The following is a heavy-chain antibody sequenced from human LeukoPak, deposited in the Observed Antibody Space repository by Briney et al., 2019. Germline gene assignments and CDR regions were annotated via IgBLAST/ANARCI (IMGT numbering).Heavy chain of an antibody. CDR3: AKYSSSTRTFDY. J-gene: IGHJ4*02. CDR2: IKQDGSEK. Sequence: GGSLRLSCAASGFTFSNYWMSWVRQAPGKGLEWVANIKQDGSEKYYVDSVKGRFTIPRDNAKNSLYLQMNSPRAEDTAVYYCAKYSSSTRTFDYWGQGTLVTVSS. CDR1: GFTFSNYW. V-gene: IGHV3-7*03. D-gene: IGHD6-13*01.